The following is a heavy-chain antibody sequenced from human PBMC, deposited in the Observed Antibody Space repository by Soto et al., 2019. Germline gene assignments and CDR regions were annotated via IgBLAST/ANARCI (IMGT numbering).Heavy chain of an antibody. V-gene: IGHV4-30-2*01. CDR1: GGSISSGGYS. D-gene: IGHD3-22*01. CDR3: ARDFYYDSSGRPDGMDV. J-gene: IGHJ6*02. CDR2: IYHSGST. Sequence: SETLSLTCAVSGGSISSGGYSWSWIRQPPGKGLEWIGYIYHSGSTYYNPSLKSRVTISVDRSKNQFSLKLSSVTAADTAVYYCARDFYYDSSGRPDGMDVWGQGTTVTVSS.